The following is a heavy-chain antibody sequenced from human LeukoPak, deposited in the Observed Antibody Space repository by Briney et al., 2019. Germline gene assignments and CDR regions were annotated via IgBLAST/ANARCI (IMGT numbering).Heavy chain of an antibody. V-gene: IGHV3-30*18. D-gene: IGHD3-9*01. CDR2: VSHDGNYK. Sequence: GGTLRLSCAASGFSFSSYAMHWVRQAPGKGLEWVALVSHDGNYKYYTDSVKGRFSISRDESKNTVSLQMNRLRAEDTALYYCAKAEAPYDILTGLDYWGQGTLVTVSS. J-gene: IGHJ4*02. CDR1: GFSFSSYA. CDR3: AKAEAPYDILTGLDY.